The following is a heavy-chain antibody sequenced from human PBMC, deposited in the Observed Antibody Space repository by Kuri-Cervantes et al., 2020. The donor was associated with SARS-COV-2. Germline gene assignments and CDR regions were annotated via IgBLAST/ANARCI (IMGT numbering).Heavy chain of an antibody. CDR1: GGSFSGYY. CDR2: INHSGST. V-gene: IGHV4-34*01. D-gene: IGHD4-17*01. Sequence: GSLRLSCAVYGGSFSGYYWSWIRQPPGKGLEWIGEINHSGSTNYNPSLKSRVTISVDTSKNQFSLKLSSVTAADTAVYYCARVDGDYVDWYFDPWGRGTLVTVSS. CDR3: ARVDGDYVDWYFDP. J-gene: IGHJ2*01.